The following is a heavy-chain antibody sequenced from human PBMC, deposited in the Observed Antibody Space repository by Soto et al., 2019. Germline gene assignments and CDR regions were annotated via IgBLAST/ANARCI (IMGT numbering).Heavy chain of an antibody. Sequence: QVQLVQSGAEVKKPGSSVKVSCKASGGTFSSYAISWVRQAPGRGLEWMGGIIPIFGTANYAQKFQGRVTITADESTSTAYMELSSLRSEDTAVYYCARGPYCSSTSCHGGAPDYWGQGTLVTVSS. D-gene: IGHD2-2*01. J-gene: IGHJ4*02. CDR2: IIPIFGTA. CDR3: ARGPYCSSTSCHGGAPDY. V-gene: IGHV1-69*01. CDR1: GGTFSSYA.